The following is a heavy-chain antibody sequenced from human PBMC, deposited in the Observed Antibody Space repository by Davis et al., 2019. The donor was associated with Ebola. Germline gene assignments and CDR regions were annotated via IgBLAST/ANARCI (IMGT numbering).Heavy chain of an antibody. D-gene: IGHD3-10*01. CDR3: ARDPNYYGSGTALDY. CDR1: GYTFTGYY. CDR2: INPNSGGT. J-gene: IGHJ4*02. Sequence: ASVKVSCKASGYTFTGYYMHWVRQAPGQGLEWMGWINPNSGGTNYAQKFQGWVTMTRDTSISTAYMELSRLRSDDTAVYYCARDPNYYGSGTALDYWGQGTLVTVSS. V-gene: IGHV1-2*04.